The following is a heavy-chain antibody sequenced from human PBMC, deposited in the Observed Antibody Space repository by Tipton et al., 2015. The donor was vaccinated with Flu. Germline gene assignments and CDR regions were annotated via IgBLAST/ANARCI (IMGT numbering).Heavy chain of an antibody. J-gene: IGHJ4*02. D-gene: IGHD3-10*01. Sequence: QLVQSGAEVKKPGASVKVSCKASGYTFTSYYMHWVRQAPGQGLEWMGIINPSGGSTSYAQKFQGRVTMTRDTSTSTVYMELSSLRSEDTAVYYCARGTGITMVRGVIITVVDYWGQGALVTVSS. CDR2: INPSGGST. V-gene: IGHV1-46*01. CDR3: ARGTGITMVRGVIITVVDY. CDR1: GYTFTSYY.